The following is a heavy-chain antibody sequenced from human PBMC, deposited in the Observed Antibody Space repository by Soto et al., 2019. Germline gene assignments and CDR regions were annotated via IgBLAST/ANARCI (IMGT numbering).Heavy chain of an antibody. D-gene: IGHD3-3*01. CDR2: IWYDGSNK. Sequence: PGGSLRLSCAASGFTFSSYGMHWVRQAPGKGLEWVAVIWYDGSNKYYADSVKGRFTISRDNSKNTLYLQMNSLRAEDTAVYYCARDKGVSYYYYGMDVWGQGTTVTVSS. CDR1: GFTFSSYG. V-gene: IGHV3-33*01. J-gene: IGHJ6*02. CDR3: ARDKGVSYYYYGMDV.